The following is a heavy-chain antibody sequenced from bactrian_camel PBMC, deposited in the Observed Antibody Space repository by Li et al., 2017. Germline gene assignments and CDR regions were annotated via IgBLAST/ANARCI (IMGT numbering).Heavy chain of an antibody. CDR1: GLNYVSTC. Sequence: HVQLVESGGGSVQAGGSLRLSCTASGLNYVSTCMAWFRQAPGKKREGVAVIDRDGSTSYADSVEGRFTIIRDLTPNTIYLQLNSLKPEDTAMYYCAAATWYTGSCWQQNAYRYWGQGTQVTVS. D-gene: IGHD6*01. J-gene: IGHJ4*01. CDR2: IDRDGST. V-gene: IGHV3S53*01. CDR3: AAATWYTGSCWQQNAYRY.